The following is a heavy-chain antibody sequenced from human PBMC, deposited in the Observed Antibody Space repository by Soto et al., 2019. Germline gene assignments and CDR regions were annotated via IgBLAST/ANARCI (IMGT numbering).Heavy chain of an antibody. CDR1: GLTFNRYW. CDR2: INTDGSNT. CDR3: AREFCSGGNCYTYYFDP. V-gene: IGHV3-74*01. Sequence: LSLSCAASGLTFNRYWMHWVRHAPGKGLVWVSHINTDGSNTNYADSVKGRFTIPRDNAKSTLFLQMNSLRDEDTAVYYCAREFCSGGNCYTYYFDPWGQGIPVPVSS. D-gene: IGHD2-15*01. J-gene: IGHJ5*02.